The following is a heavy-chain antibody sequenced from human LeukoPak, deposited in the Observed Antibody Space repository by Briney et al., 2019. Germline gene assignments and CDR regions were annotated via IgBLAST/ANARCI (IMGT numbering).Heavy chain of an antibody. Sequence: RGSLRPSRTASGFALSSYAMSWVRQAPGKGLEWVSTISDIGGSTSYADSVKGRFTISRDNSKNTQYLQMSSLRAEDTAVYYCAKHGGYSFPYRDLWGRGTLVTVSS. CDR2: ISDIGGST. J-gene: IGHJ2*01. V-gene: IGHV3-23*01. CDR3: AKHGGYSFPYRDL. CDR1: GFALSSYA. D-gene: IGHD2-15*01.